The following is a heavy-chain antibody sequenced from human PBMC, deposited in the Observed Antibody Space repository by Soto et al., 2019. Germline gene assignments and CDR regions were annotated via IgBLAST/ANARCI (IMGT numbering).Heavy chain of an antibody. CDR1: GGSVSSGSYY. CDR2: INYSGST. V-gene: IGHV4-61*01. CDR3: ARGESIAAAVNYFDY. J-gene: IGHJ4*02. Sequence: SETLSLTCTVSGGSVSSGSYYWSWIRQPPGKGLEWIGYINYSGSTNYNPSLKSRVTISVDTSKNQFSLKLSSVTAADTAVYYCARGESIAAAVNYFDYWGQGTLVTVSS. D-gene: IGHD6-13*01.